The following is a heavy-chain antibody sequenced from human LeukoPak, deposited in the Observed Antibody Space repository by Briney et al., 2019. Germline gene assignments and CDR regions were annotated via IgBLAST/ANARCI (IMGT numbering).Heavy chain of an antibody. CDR3: AKDMTPYYYGSGTSQPRHYYYYYGMDV. CDR2: ISWNSGSI. Sequence: PGRSLRLSCAASGFNFDESPMHWVRQAPGKGLEWVSGISWNSGSIGYADSVKGRFTISRDNAKNSLYLQMNSLRAEDTALYYCAKDMTPYYYGSGTSQPRHYYYYYGMDVWGQGTTVTVSS. J-gene: IGHJ6*02. CDR1: GFNFDESP. V-gene: IGHV3-9*01. D-gene: IGHD3-10*01.